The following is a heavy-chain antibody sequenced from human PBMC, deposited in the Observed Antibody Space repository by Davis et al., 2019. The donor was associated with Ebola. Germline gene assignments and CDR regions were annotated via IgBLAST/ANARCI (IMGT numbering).Heavy chain of an antibody. CDR3: ARDRRVTMIVAQYGMDV. V-gene: IGHV3-9*01. J-gene: IGHJ6*02. CDR2: ISWNSGSI. D-gene: IGHD3-22*01. CDR1: GFTFDDYA. Sequence: GGSLRLSCAASGFTFDDYAMHWVRQAPGKGLEWVSGISWNSGSIGYADSVKGRFTISRDNAKNSLYLQMNSLRDEDTAVYYCARDRRVTMIVAQYGMDVWGQGTTVTVSS.